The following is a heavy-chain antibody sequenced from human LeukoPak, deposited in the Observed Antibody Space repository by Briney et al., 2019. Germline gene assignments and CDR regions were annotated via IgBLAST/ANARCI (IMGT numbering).Heavy chain of an antibody. CDR1: GYTFTSYY. D-gene: IGHD2-15*01. CDR3: ARGPGPADDGGGYCFDY. V-gene: IGHV1-46*01. J-gene: IGHJ4*02. Sequence: ASVKVSCKASGYTFTSYYLYWVRQAPGQRLEWMVVINPSGGSTTSAQKFQGRVTMTRDTSTSTVYMELRSLRSEDTAVYYCARGPGPADDGGGYCFDYWGQGTLVTVSS. CDR2: INPSGGST.